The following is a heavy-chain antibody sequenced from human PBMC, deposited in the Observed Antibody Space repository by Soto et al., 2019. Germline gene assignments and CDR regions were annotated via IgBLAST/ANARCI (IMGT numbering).Heavy chain of an antibody. Sequence: PGGSLRLSCAASGFTFSSYAMSWVRQAPGKGLEWVSAISGSGGSTYYADSVKGRFTISRDNSKNTLYLQMNSLRVEDTAVYYCAKDKEITFGGVTKYYFDYWGQGTLVTGS. D-gene: IGHD3-16*01. CDR2: ISGSGGST. J-gene: IGHJ4*02. V-gene: IGHV3-23*01. CDR1: GFTFSSYA. CDR3: AKDKEITFGGVTKYYFDY.